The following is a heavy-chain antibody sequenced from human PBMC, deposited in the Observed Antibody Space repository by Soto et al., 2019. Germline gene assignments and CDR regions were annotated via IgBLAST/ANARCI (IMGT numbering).Heavy chain of an antibody. CDR1: GASINTYY. CDR2: IFHRGST. CDR3: ARVRNSRDIDY. Sequence: SETLSLTCNVSGASINTYYWSWIRQPPQKGLEWIGYIFHRGSTTYNPSLKSRVTISIDASRKYFSLRLNSVTAADTAVYYRARVRNSRDIDYWGKGIRVTVSS. J-gene: IGHJ4*02. V-gene: IGHV4-59*12. D-gene: IGHD3-22*01.